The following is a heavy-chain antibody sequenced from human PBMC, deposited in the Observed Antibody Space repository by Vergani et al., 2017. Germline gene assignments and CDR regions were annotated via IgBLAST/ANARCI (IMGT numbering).Heavy chain of an antibody. J-gene: IGHJ6*03. CDR3: ARGGYCSGGSCYGYYYYYMDV. CDR1: GYTFTSYA. V-gene: IGHV1-3*01. CDR2: INAGNGNT. Sequence: QVQLVQSGAEVKKPGASVKVSFKASGYTFTSYAMHWVRQAPGQRLEWMGWINAGNGNTKYSQKFQGRVTITRDTSASTAYMELSSLRSEDTAVYYCARGGYCSGGSCYGYYYYYMDVWGKGTTVTVSS. D-gene: IGHD2-15*01.